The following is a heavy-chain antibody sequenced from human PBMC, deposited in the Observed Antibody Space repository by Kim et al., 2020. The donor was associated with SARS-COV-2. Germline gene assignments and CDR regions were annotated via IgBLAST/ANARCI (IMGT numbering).Heavy chain of an antibody. J-gene: IGHJ6*02. V-gene: IGHV3-48*01. D-gene: IGHD6-19*01. CDR2: ITGSSSTI. CDR1: GSRFRTYT. CDR3: ARDPVTVAGVFYYAMDV. Sequence: GGSLRLSCADSGSRFRTYTMNWVRQAPGKGLEWISSITGSSSTIYYADSVKGRFTISRDNAQKSLYLQMSSLRVEDTAVYYCARDPVTVAGVFYYAMDVWGQGTTVTVSS.